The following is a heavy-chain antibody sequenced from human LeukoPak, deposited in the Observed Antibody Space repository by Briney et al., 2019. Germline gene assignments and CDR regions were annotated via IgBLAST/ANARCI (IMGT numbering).Heavy chain of an antibody. V-gene: IGHV4-34*01. CDR2: INHSGST. D-gene: IGHD5-18*01. CDR3: ARHGRGYSYGF. CDR1: GGSFSGYY. J-gene: IGHJ4*02. Sequence: SETLSLTCAVYGGSFSGYYWSWIRQPPGKGLEWIGEINHSGSTNYNPSLKSRVTISVDTSKNQFSLKLSSVTAADTAVYYCARHGRGYSYGFWGQGTLVTVSS.